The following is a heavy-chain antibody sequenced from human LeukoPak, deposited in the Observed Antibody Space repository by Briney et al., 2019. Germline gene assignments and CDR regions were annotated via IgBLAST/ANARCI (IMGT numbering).Heavy chain of an antibody. CDR2: IYYSGSA. D-gene: IGHD4-23*01. Sequence: SETLSLTCTVSGGSISSGDYYWSWIRQPPGKGLEWIGYIYYSGSAYYNPSLKSRVTISVDTSKNQFSLKLSSVTAADTAVYYCARDLLNEGNHLDYWGQGTLVTVSS. CDR1: GGSISSGDYY. J-gene: IGHJ4*02. V-gene: IGHV4-30-4*01. CDR3: ARDLLNEGNHLDY.